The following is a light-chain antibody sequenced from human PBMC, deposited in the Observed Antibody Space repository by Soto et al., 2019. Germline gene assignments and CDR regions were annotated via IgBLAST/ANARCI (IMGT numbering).Light chain of an antibody. CDR3: QQSYITPRT. CDR1: QSISNY. V-gene: IGKV1-39*01. J-gene: IGKJ2*01. CDR2: AAS. Sequence: DIQMTQSPSSLSASIGDRVTITCRASQSISNYLNWYQQKPGKAPNVLINAASRLETGVPSRFSGSGSGTDFTLTISILRPEDVVTYYCQQSYITPRTFGQGTKLEIK.